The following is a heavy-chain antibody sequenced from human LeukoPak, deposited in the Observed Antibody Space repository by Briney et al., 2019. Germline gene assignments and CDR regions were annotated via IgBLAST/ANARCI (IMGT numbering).Heavy chain of an antibody. V-gene: IGHV4-4*07. Sequence: SETLSLTCAVSGYSISSGYYWGWIRQPAGKGLEWIGRMWTSGSTNYNPSLKSRVTMSVDTSKNQFSLKLSSVTAADTAVYYCARGPRFCSGSDCYGWFDPWGQGTLVTVSS. CDR3: ARGPRFCSGSDCYGWFDP. D-gene: IGHD2-15*01. J-gene: IGHJ5*02. CDR1: GYSISSGYY. CDR2: MWTSGST.